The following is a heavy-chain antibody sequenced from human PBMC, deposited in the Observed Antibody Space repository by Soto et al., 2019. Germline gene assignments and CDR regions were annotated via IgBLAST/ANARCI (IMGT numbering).Heavy chain of an antibody. J-gene: IGHJ5*02. CDR2: IIPIFGTA. CDR3: XXXXXAAGDDPTGGXDP. Sequence: QVQLVQSGAEVKKPGSSVKVSCKASGGTFSSYAISWVRQAPGQGLEWMGGIIPIFGTANYAQKFQGRVTITADXSTSTAYMELSSLRXXXXXXXXXXXXXXAAGDDPTGGXDPWGXXTL. V-gene: IGHV1-69*06. CDR1: GGTFSSYA. D-gene: IGHD6-13*01.